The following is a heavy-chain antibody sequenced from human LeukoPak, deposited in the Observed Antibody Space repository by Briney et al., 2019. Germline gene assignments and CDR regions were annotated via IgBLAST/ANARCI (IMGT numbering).Heavy chain of an antibody. CDR1: GGSISSSPYY. CDR2: IYYSGTA. J-gene: IGHJ5*02. CDR3: AKGAGGFSYYNWFDP. D-gene: IGHD5-18*01. V-gene: IGHV4-39*07. Sequence: SETLSLTCTVSGGSISSSPYYWGWIRQPPGKGLEWIGSIYYSGTAHYSPSLESRVTISVDTSKNQFSLKLASVTAADTAIYYCAKGAGGFSYYNWFDPWGQGTLVTVSS.